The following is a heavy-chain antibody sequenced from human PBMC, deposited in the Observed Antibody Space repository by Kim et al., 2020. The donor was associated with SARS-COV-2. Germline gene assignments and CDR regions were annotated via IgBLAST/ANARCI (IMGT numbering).Heavy chain of an antibody. CDR3: ARVGGIITGQGAFDI. J-gene: IGHJ3*02. D-gene: IGHD3-16*01. CDR1: GFTFITYW. V-gene: IGHV3-74*01. Sequence: GGSLRLSCAASGFTFITYWMHWVRQAPGEGLVWVSRINSDGRSTSYADSVKGRFTISRDNAKNTLYLQMNSLRAEDTAVYYCARVGGIITGQGAFDIWGQGTMVTVSS. CDR2: INSDGRST.